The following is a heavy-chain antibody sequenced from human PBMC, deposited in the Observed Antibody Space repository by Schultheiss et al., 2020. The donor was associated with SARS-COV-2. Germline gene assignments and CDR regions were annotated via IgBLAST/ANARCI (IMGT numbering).Heavy chain of an antibody. V-gene: IGHV3-30*03. D-gene: IGHD6-19*01. J-gene: IGHJ6*03. CDR2: ISYDGSNK. CDR3: AREGGGEQWLAGYYYYYMDV. CDR1: GFTFSTYN. Sequence: GGSLRLSCAASGFTFSTYNMNWVRQAPGKGLEWVAVISYDGSNKYYADSVKGRFTISRDNSKNTLYLQMNSLRAEDTAVYYCAREGGGEQWLAGYYYYYMDVWGKGTTVTVSS.